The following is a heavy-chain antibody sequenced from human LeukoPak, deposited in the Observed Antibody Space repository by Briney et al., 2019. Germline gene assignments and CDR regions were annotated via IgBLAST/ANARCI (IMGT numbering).Heavy chain of an antibody. CDR2: ISTSSSYI. Sequence: KTGGSLRLSCAASGFTFSSYSMNWVRQAPGKGLEWVSSISTSSSYIYYADSVKGRFTISRDNAKNSLYLQMNSLRAEDTALYYCARDILAYGSGPSGYFDLWGRGTLVTVSS. CDR3: ARDILAYGSGPSGYFDL. V-gene: IGHV3-21*04. CDR1: GFTFSSYS. J-gene: IGHJ2*01. D-gene: IGHD3-10*01.